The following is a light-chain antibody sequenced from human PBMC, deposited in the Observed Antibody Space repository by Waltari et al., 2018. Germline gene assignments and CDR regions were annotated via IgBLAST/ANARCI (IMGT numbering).Light chain of an antibody. CDR1: SSDVGNYNL. Sequence: QSALTQPASVSGPPGQSITISCSGTSSDVGNYNLVSWYQQHPGKAPKLMIYEVGKRPSGVSSRFSGSKSGNTASLTISGLQADDEADYYCCSYAGITTWVFGGGTKLTVL. CDR2: EVG. V-gene: IGLV2-23*02. CDR3: CSYAGITTWV. J-gene: IGLJ3*02.